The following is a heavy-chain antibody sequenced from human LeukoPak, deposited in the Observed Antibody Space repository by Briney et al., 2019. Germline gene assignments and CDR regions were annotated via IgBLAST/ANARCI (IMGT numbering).Heavy chain of an antibody. D-gene: IGHD2-2*03. V-gene: IGHV3-23*01. Sequence: GGSLRLSCAASGFTFSSYGMSWVRQAPGKGLEWVSAISGSGGSTYYADSVKGRFTISRDNSKNTLYPQMNSLRAEDTAVYYCAKDLMDLLLFAFDIWGQGTMVTVSS. J-gene: IGHJ3*02. CDR3: AKDLMDLLLFAFDI. CDR2: ISGSGGST. CDR1: GFTFSSYG.